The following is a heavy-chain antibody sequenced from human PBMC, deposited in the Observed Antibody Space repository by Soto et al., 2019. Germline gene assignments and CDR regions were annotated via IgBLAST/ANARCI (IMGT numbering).Heavy chain of an antibody. CDR3: ASVGLRYCSGGSCYPNDFDY. D-gene: IGHD2-15*01. J-gene: IGHJ4*02. Sequence: PSVKVSCKASGGTFSSYAISWVRQAPGQGLEWMGGIIPIFGTANYAQKFQGRVTITADESTSTAYMELSSLRSEDTAVYYCASVGLRYCSGGSCYPNDFDYWGQGTLVTVSS. V-gene: IGHV1-69*13. CDR1: GGTFSSYA. CDR2: IIPIFGTA.